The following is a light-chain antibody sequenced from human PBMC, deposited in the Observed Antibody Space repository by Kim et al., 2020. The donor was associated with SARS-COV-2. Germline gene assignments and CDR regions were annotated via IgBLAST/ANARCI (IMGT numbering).Light chain of an antibody. V-gene: IGKV3-15*01. Sequence: PGETATLSCRASQSVRNNLAWYQQKPGQAPRLLIFSASTRATGIPARFSGSGSGTEFTLTISSLQSEDSAAYFCQQYNDWPPITFGQGTRLEIK. J-gene: IGKJ5*01. CDR3: QQYNDWPPIT. CDR2: SAS. CDR1: QSVRNN.